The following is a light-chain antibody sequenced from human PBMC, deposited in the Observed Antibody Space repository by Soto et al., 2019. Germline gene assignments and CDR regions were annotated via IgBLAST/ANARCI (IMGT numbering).Light chain of an antibody. CDR3: QQYYSTTPT. J-gene: IGKJ2*01. CDR2: WAS. V-gene: IGKV4-1*01. Sequence: DIVMTQSPDSLAVSLGERATINCKSSQSVLYSSNNKNYLAWYQQKPGQPPKMVIYWASTRESGVPDRFSGSGSGTDFTLTSSSLQAEDVAVYYCQQYYSTTPTFGQGTKLEIK. CDR1: QSVLYSSNNKNY.